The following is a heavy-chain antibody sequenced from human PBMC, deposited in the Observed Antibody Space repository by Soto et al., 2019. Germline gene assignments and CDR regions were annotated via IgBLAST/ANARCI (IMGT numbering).Heavy chain of an antibody. CDR3: ARLCSGGNCSLCRFHP. CDR2: IYYRGYT. V-gene: IGHV4-61*01. D-gene: IGHD2-15*01. CDR1: GDSISSSSSYY. Sequence: PSETLSLTCTVSGDSISSSSSYYWSWIRQPPGKGLEWIGYIYYRGYTDYSPSLKSRVTISLDTSKNQFSLRLTSVTAADTALYYCARLCSGGNCSLCRFHPRGQGTLGNGPS. J-gene: IGHJ5*02.